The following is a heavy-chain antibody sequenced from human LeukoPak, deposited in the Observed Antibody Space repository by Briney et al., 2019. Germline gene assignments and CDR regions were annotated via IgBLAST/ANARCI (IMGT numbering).Heavy chain of an antibody. V-gene: IGHV3-20*04. D-gene: IGHD3-10*02. Sequence: GGSLRLSCEASGFTFDDYGMRWVRQAPGKGLEWVSGINWNGDSTGYADSVKGRFTMSRDNAKNSLYLQMNSLRAEDTAVYYCAELGITMIGGVWGKGTTVTISS. J-gene: IGHJ6*04. CDR1: GFTFDDYG. CDR2: INWNGDST. CDR3: AELGITMIGGV.